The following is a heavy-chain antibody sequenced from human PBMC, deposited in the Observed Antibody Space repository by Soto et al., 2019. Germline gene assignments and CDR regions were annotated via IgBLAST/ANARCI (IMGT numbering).Heavy chain of an antibody. D-gene: IGHD7-27*01. V-gene: IGHV4-30-4*01. J-gene: IGHJ4*02. CDR2: IYHGGST. Sequence: QVQLQESGPGLVEPSQTLSLTCTVSGGSISSGDYFRSWIRQPPGEGLEWIGHIYHGGSTYNNPSLKTRVTISVDTSMNQFSLNLNSVTAADTAVYYCAGGLSGDKVDYWGQGTLVTVSS. CDR1: GGSISSGDYF. CDR3: AGGLSGDKVDY.